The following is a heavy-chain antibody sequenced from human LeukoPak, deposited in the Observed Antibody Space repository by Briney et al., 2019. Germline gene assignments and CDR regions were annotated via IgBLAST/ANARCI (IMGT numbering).Heavy chain of an antibody. D-gene: IGHD6-13*01. Sequence: SETLSLTCTVSGGSISSSSYYWGWIRQPPGKGLEWIGSIYYSGSTYYNPSLKSRVTISVDTSKNQFSLKLSSVTTADTAVYYCARQVYSSSWSYYFDYWGQGILVTVSS. V-gene: IGHV4-39*07. J-gene: IGHJ4*02. CDR2: IYYSGST. CDR1: GGSISSSSYY. CDR3: ARQVYSSSWSYYFDY.